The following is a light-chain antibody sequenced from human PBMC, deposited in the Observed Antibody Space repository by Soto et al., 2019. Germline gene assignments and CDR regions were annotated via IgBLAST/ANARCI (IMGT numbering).Light chain of an antibody. Sequence: DIQLTQSPSFLSASVGDRVTITCRASQGISSSLAWYHQKPGQAPKLLIYGASTLQSGVPSRFSGSGSGTEFTLRISSLQPADFATYYCQQLNSYPPFGVGTKVEIK. CDR3: QQLNSYPP. J-gene: IGKJ4*01. V-gene: IGKV1-9*01. CDR2: GAS. CDR1: QGISSS.